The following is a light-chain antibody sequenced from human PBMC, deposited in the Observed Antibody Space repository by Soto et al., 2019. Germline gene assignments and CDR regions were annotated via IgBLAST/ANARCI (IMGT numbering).Light chain of an antibody. J-gene: IGKJ1*01. Sequence: DVVMTQSPLSLSVTLGQPASISCRSSQGLVYSDGNTFLNWVHQRPGQSPRRLIYQVSNRDSGVPDRFSGSGSGTDYTLTISGVEAEDVGIYYCVQGTHWPWTFGQGTKVELK. CDR2: QVS. CDR3: VQGTHWPWT. CDR1: QGLVYSDGNTF. V-gene: IGKV2-30*01.